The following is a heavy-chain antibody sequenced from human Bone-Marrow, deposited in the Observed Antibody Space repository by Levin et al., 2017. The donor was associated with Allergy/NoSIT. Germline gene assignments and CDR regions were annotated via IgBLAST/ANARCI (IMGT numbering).Heavy chain of an antibody. V-gene: IGHV4-39*01. CDR3: ARHPDYGDYWDSHNWFDP. CDR1: GGCISSTGYY. Sequence: PSETLSLTCTVSGGCISSTGYYWGWIRQPPGKDLEYIGSIYYAGNTYYNPSLKSRVTIAVDTSKNQFSLKVRSVTAGDTAVYYCARHPDYGDYWDSHNWFDPWGRGTLVTVSS. J-gene: IGHJ5*02. D-gene: IGHD4-17*01. CDR2: IYYAGNT.